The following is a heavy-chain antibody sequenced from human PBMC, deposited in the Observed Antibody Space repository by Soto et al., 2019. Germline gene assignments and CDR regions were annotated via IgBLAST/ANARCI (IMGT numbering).Heavy chain of an antibody. Sequence: PGGSLRLSCAASGFTFSSYGMHWVRQAPGKGLEWVAVISYDGSNKYYADSVKGRFTISRDNSKNTLYLQMNSLRAEDTAVYYCAKDRHLAARPLGAFDMWGQGTMVTVSS. J-gene: IGHJ3*02. CDR1: GFTFSSYG. CDR2: ISYDGSNK. D-gene: IGHD6-6*01. V-gene: IGHV3-30*18. CDR3: AKDRHLAARPLGAFDM.